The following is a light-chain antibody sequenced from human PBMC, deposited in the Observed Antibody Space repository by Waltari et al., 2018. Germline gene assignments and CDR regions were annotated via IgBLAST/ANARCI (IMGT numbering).Light chain of an antibody. V-gene: IGKV1-5*03. CDR3: QHYDNYPVA. CDR1: QSISIW. Sequence: DIQMTQSPSTLSASVGDRVSITCRASQSISIWLAWYQQRSGKAPKLLISKSSSLESGVPSRFSGSGSGTEVTLTITDLHPDDFATYDGQHYDNYPVAFGQGTKLDIK. J-gene: IGKJ2*01. CDR2: KSS.